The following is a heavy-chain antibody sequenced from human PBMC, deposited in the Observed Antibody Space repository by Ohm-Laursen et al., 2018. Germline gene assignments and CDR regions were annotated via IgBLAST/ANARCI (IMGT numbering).Heavy chain of an antibody. CDR2: IKSKTNGGTT. CDR3: ATDDGNYASDY. J-gene: IGHJ4*02. D-gene: IGHD4-17*01. CDR1: GFTFSNAW. V-gene: IGHV3-15*01. Sequence: SLRLSCAASGFTFSNAWMSWVRQAPGQGLEWVGRIKSKTNGGTTDYVAPVQGRFTISRDDSKNTLYLQMNSLKTEDTAVYYCATDDGNYASDYWGQGTLVTVSS.